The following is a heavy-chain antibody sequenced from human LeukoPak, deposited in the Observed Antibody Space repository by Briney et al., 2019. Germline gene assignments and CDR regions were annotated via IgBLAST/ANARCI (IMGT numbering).Heavy chain of an antibody. CDR3: ARGLKPFDN. CDR1: GFRFSDYY. Sequence: GESLRLSCAASGFRFSDYYMAWIRQAPGTGLECISYISSNDNTIYYADSLKGRATISRDNAKRSVYLEMNSLRVEDTAVYYCARGLKPFDNWGQGTLVTVSS. D-gene: IGHD3-16*01. J-gene: IGHJ5*02. CDR2: ISSNDNTI. V-gene: IGHV3-11*01.